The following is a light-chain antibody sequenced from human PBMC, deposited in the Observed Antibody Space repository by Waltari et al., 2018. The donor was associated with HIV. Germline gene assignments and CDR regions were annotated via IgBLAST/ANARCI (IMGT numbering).Light chain of an antibody. CDR3: STWDYSHSVVV. V-gene: IGLV2-23*02. CDR1: SSDVGAYHL. Sequence: QSALTQPASVSGSPGQSITISCTGTSSDVGAYHLFSWYQQHPGTAPKLMIFEVTTRPSGVSDRFSGSRSGNTASLTISGLQPEDEADYYCSTWDYSHSVVVFGRGTKLTVL. CDR2: EVT. J-gene: IGLJ2*01.